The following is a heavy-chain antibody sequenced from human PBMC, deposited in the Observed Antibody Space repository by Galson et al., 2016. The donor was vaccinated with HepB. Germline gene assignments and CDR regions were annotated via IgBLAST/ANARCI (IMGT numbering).Heavy chain of an antibody. V-gene: IGHV1-46*01. D-gene: IGHD6-19*01. CDR3: ARSPQWLEHFDY. CDR2: INPTGSST. CDR1: GCTFTNYY. Sequence: SVKVSCKASGCTFTNYYMHWVRQAPRQGLQWMGIINPTGSSTSYAQKFQGRVTLTRDTSTSTVYMELSSLRSEDTAVYYCARSPQWLEHFDYWGQGTLVTVSP. J-gene: IGHJ4*02.